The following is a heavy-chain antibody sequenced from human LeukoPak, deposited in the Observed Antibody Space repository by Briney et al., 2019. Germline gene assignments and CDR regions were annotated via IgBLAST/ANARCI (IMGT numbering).Heavy chain of an antibody. D-gene: IGHD2-2*01. CDR2: MNPNSGNT. CDR3: ARDPSTKYYTDS. Sequence: ASVKVSCKASGYTFTGYYMHWVRQATGQGLEWMGWMNPNSGNTGYAQKFQGRVTMTRNTSISTAYMELSSLRSEDTAVYYCARDPSTKYYTDSWGQGTLVTVSS. CDR1: GYTFTGYY. V-gene: IGHV1-8*02. J-gene: IGHJ4*02.